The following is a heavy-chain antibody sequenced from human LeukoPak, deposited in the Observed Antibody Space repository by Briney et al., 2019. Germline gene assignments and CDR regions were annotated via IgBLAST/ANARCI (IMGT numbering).Heavy chain of an antibody. J-gene: IGHJ4*02. D-gene: IGHD6-19*01. CDR3: ASEYSSGWYPHY. CDR1: GFTFSTYD. V-gene: IGHV3-13*01. CDR2: IATTGDT. Sequence: PGGSLRLSCAASGFTFSTYDIHWVRQSTGKGLEWVSAIATTGDTYYSGSVKGRFTISRDNSKNTLYLQMNSLRPEDTAMYYCASEYSSGWYPHYWGQGTLVTVSS.